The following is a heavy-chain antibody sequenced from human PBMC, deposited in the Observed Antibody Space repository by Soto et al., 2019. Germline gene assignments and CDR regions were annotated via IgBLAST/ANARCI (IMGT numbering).Heavy chain of an antibody. J-gene: IGHJ6*02. V-gene: IGHV1-18*04. Sequence: GPPVKVSCKASGYTFTSYGISWVRQAPGQGLEWMGWISAYNGNTNYAQKLQGRVTMTTDTSTSTAYMELRSLRSDDTAVYYCASATTYCSSTSCLRYGMDVWGQGTTVTVSS. CDR3: ASATTYCSSTSCLRYGMDV. CDR2: ISAYNGNT. D-gene: IGHD2-2*01. CDR1: GYTFTSYG.